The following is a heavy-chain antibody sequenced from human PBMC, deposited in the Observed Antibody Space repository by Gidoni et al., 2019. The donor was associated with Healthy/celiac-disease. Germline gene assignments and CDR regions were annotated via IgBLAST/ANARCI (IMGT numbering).Heavy chain of an antibody. V-gene: IGHV4-39*02. CDR1: GDSISSRRYS. D-gene: IGHD3-3*01. Sequence: QLQLQESGPGLVKPLETLSLTCTVSGDSISSRRYSWGWIRQPPGKGLEWSGTIYYSGTTQYSPSLKSRVTISVDTSKNHLSLKLTSVTAEDTAVYYCAGGDYDFWSGYYNFDYWGQGTLVTVSS. CDR3: AGGDYDFWSGYYNFDY. CDR2: IYYSGTT. J-gene: IGHJ4*02.